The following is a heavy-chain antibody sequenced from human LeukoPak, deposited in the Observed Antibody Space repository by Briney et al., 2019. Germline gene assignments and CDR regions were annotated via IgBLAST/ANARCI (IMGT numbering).Heavy chain of an antibody. V-gene: IGHV4-59*01. D-gene: IGHD3-22*01. CDR1: GGSISSYY. J-gene: IGHJ6*02. Sequence: SETLSLTCTVSGGSISSYYWSWIRQPPGKGLEWIGYIYYSGSTNYNPSLRSRVTISVDTSKNQFSLKLRSVTAADTAVYYCARVNYYDSSGYPLDVWGQGTTVTVSS. CDR3: ARVNYYDSSGYPLDV. CDR2: IYYSGST.